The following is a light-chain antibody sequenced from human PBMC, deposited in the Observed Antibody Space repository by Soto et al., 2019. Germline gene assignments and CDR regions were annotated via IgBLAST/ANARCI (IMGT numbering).Light chain of an antibody. J-gene: IGKJ1*01. CDR1: QSISGY. CDR2: DGS. Sequence: DIQMTQSPSTLSASVGDRVTITCRASQSISGYLAWYQQKPGEAPKLLIYDGSTLESGVPSRFSGSGSETQFTLTISGLQPEDFAPYYCQQHYTYWWTFGQGTKVDIK. CDR3: QQHYTYWWT. V-gene: IGKV1-5*01.